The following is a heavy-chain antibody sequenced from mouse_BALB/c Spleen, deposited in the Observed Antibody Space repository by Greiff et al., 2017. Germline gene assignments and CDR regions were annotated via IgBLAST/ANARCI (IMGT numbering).Heavy chain of an antibody. Sequence: EVQLQQSGAELVKPWASVKLSCTASGFNIKDTYMHWVKQRPEQGLEWIGRIDPANGNTKYDPKFQGKATITADTSSNTAYLQLSSLTSEDTAVYYCAPIYYGNYEGYAMDYWGQGTSVTVSS. CDR1: GFNIKDTY. D-gene: IGHD2-1*01. J-gene: IGHJ4*01. V-gene: IGHV14-3*02. CDR2: IDPANGNT. CDR3: APIYYGNYEGYAMDY.